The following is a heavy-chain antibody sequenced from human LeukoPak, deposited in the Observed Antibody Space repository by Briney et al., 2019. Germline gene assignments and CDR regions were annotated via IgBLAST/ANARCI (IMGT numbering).Heavy chain of an antibody. D-gene: IGHD5-24*01. CDR1: SGSISSYY. V-gene: IGHV4-59*08. CDR3: ARSWDGHNWGLFDY. Sequence: PSETLSLTCTVSSGSISSYYWSWIRQPPGKGLEWIGYIYYSGSTKYNPSLKSRVTMSVDTSKNQFSLKLRSVTAADTAVYFCARSWDGHNWGLFDYWGQGTLVTVSS. CDR2: IYYSGST. J-gene: IGHJ4*02.